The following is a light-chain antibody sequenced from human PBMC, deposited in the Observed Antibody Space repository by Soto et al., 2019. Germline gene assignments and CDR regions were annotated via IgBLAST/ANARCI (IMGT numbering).Light chain of an antibody. CDR2: GAS. CDR1: KSVSSSY. J-gene: IGKJ2*01. CDR3: QQYGNSPYT. Sequence: EIVLTQSPGTLSLSPGERATLSCRASKSVSSSYVAWYQQKPGQAPRLLIYGASSRATGIPDRFSGSGSETDFTLTISRLEPEDFAVYYCQQYGNSPYTFGQGTKLEIK. V-gene: IGKV3-20*01.